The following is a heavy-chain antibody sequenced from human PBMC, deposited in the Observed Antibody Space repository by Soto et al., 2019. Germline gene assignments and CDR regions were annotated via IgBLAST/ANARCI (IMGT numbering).Heavy chain of an antibody. J-gene: IGHJ3*02. CDR3: AIITGRYKLWEAFDI. V-gene: IGHV5-51*01. Sequence: PGGSLKISCKGSGYSFTSYWIGWARQMPGKGLEWMGIIYPGGSDTRYSPSFQGQVTISADKSISTAYLQWSSLKASDSAMYYCAIITGRYKLWEAFDIWGQGTMVTVSS. D-gene: IGHD5-18*01. CDR2: IYPGGSDT. CDR1: GYSFTSYW.